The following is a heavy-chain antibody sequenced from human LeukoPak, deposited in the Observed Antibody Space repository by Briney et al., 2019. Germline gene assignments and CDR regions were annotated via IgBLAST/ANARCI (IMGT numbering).Heavy chain of an antibody. CDR2: NNSVSSHI. CDR3: AKESENCGAACYALNDW. D-gene: IGHD2-21*02. J-gene: IGHJ4*02. V-gene: IGHV3-21*04. Sequence: GGPLRLSCAASGFTFSSYSMSWVRQAPGRGLERVALNNSVSSHIYYADSVKGRFTISSDNAKNSLYLQMNSLRAEDTAIYYCAKESENCGAACYALNDWWGQGTLVTVSS. CDR1: GFTFSSYS.